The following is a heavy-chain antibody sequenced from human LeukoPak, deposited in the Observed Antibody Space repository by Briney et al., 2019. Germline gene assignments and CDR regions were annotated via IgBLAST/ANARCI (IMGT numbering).Heavy chain of an antibody. CDR1: GFTFDDYT. Sequence: GGSLRLSCAASGFTFDDYTMHWVRQAPGKGLEWVSLISLDGSSTYYADSVKGRFTISRDNSKNSLFLQMDSLRAEDTAVYYCARSSGWRDTFDIWGQGTMVTVSS. J-gene: IGHJ3*02. D-gene: IGHD6-19*01. CDR2: ISLDGSST. CDR3: ARSSGWRDTFDI. V-gene: IGHV3-43*01.